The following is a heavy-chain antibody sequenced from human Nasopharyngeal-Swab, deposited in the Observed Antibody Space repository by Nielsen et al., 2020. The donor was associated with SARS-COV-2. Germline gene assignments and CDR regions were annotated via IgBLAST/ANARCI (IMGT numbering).Heavy chain of an antibody. Sequence: GGALRISCAPSGFTLYSYAMSWVRQAPGKGLEWVSAISGSGGSTYYADSVKGRFTISRDNSKNTLYLQMNSLRAEDTAVYYCAKADLWFGELSRLGFDYWGQGTLVTVSS. D-gene: IGHD3-10*01. CDR3: AKADLWFGELSRLGFDY. J-gene: IGHJ4*02. CDR1: GFTLYSYA. V-gene: IGHV3-23*01. CDR2: ISGSGGST.